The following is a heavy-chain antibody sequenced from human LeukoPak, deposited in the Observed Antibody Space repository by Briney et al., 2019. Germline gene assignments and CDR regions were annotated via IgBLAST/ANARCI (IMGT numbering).Heavy chain of an antibody. J-gene: IGHJ6*03. CDR3: ARVSNYYDSSGPTGYYYYYMDV. V-gene: IGHV4-4*07. CDR2: IYTSGST. D-gene: IGHD3-22*01. CDR1: GGSISSYY. Sequence: PSETLSLTYTVSGGSISSYYWSWIRQPAGKGLEWIGRIYTSGSTNYNPSLRSRVTMSVDTSKNQFSLKLSSVTAADTAVYYCARVSNYYDSSGPTGYYYYYMDVWGKGTTVTVSS.